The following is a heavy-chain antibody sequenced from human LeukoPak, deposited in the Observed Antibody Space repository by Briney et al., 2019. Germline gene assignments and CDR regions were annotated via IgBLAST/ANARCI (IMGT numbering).Heavy chain of an antibody. V-gene: IGHV4-61*01. Sequence: TSETLSLTCTVSGGSVSSGSYYWSWIRQPPGKGLEWIGYIYYSGSTNYNPSLKSRVTISVDTSKNQFSLKLSSVTAADTAVYYCARDGGYCSSTSCYGGWFDPWGQGTLVTVSS. CDR3: ARDGGYCSSTSCYGGWFDP. J-gene: IGHJ5*02. D-gene: IGHD2-2*01. CDR2: IYYSGST. CDR1: GGSVSSGSYY.